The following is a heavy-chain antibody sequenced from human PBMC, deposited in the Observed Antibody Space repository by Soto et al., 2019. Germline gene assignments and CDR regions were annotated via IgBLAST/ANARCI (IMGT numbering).Heavy chain of an antibody. Sequence: SETLSLTCTVSGGSISSYYWSWIRQPAGKGLEWIGRIYTSGSTNYNPSLKSRVTMSVDTSTSTVYMELSSLRSEDTAVYYCVRDVGDSYSYWGQGTLVTVSS. V-gene: IGHV4-4*07. J-gene: IGHJ4*02. CDR1: GGSISSYY. CDR3: VRDVGDSYSY. D-gene: IGHD2-21*01. CDR2: IYTSGST.